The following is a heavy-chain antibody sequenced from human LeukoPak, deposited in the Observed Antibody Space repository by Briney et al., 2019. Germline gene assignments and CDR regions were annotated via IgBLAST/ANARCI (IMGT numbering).Heavy chain of an antibody. D-gene: IGHD3-10*01. CDR1: GFTFSSYS. Sequence: PGGSLRLSCAASGFTFSSYSMNWVRQAPGKGLEWVSSISSSYIYYADSVKGRFTISRDNAKNSLYLQMNSLRAEDTAVYYCARSSGSGNPAFDIWGQGTMVTVSS. CDR2: ISSSYI. CDR3: ARSSGSGNPAFDI. J-gene: IGHJ3*02. V-gene: IGHV3-21*01.